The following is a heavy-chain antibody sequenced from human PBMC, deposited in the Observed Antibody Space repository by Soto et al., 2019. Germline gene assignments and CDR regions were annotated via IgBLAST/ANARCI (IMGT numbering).Heavy chain of an antibody. V-gene: IGHV3-33*01. CDR3: ARDGQQLAPYAMDV. Sequence: QVQLVESGGNMVQAGRSLRLSCAASGFTFGNNAMHWVRHAAGKGLEWVAQIWFDGNNKYYTDSVKGRFTISRDNLKNTVYLQMDILRADDTAVYYCARDGQQLAPYAMDVWGQGTTVIVSS. CDR1: GFTFGNNA. D-gene: IGHD6-13*01. J-gene: IGHJ6*02. CDR2: IWFDGNNK.